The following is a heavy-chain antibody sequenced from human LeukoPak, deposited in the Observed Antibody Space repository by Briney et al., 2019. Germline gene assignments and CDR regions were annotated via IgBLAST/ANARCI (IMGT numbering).Heavy chain of an antibody. Sequence: SETLSLTCTVSGGSVTSYYWSWIRQPPGKGLEWIGYIYYTGSTNYNPSLKSRVTISVDTTKNQFSLKLSSVTAADTAMYYCARHIGGVDYYWGQGALVTVSS. CDR3: ARHIGGVDYY. CDR2: IYYTGST. J-gene: IGHJ4*02. V-gene: IGHV4-59*08. D-gene: IGHD2-8*01. CDR1: GGSVTSYY.